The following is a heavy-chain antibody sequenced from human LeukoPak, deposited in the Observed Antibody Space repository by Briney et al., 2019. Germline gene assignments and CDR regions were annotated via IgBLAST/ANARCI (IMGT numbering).Heavy chain of an antibody. D-gene: IGHD3-10*01. J-gene: IGHJ4*02. CDR3: ARDRGEYYYYGSGSYLAPFDY. Sequence: ASVKVSCKASGGTFSSYAISWVRQAPGQGREWMGGIIPIFGTANYAQKFQGRVTITADKSTSTAYMELSSLRSEDTAVYYCARDRGEYYYYGSGSYLAPFDYWGQGTLVTVSS. CDR2: IIPIFGTA. V-gene: IGHV1-69*06. CDR1: GGTFSSYA.